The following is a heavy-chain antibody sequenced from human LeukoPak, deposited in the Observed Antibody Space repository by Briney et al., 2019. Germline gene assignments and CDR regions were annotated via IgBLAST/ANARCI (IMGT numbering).Heavy chain of an antibody. CDR3: ARRPYSSGWYYLDY. CDR1: GGSISGYY. CDR2: IYYDEST. V-gene: IGHV4-59*01. Sequence: SETLSLTCTVSGGSISGYYWNWIRQPPGKGLEWIGYIYYDESTNYNPSLKSRVTISVDTSKNQFSLKLTSVTAADTAVYYCARRPYSSGWYYLDYWGQGTLVTVSS. D-gene: IGHD6-19*01. J-gene: IGHJ4*02.